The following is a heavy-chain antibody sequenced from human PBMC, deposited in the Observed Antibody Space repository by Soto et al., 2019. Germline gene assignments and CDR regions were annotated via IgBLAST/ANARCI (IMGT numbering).Heavy chain of an antibody. CDR3: ERGTGSGCLSKLHYGIDV. V-gene: IGHV4-59*01. CDR1: GGTISSNY. D-gene: IGHD6-19*01. CDR2: VYYSGST. Sequence: AETLTLTCTVSGGTISSNYWNLIRQPRGKGLEWIGYVYYSGSTNYNPSLKSRVSISVDTSKNQFSLKLSSVTAAATAVYYCERGTGSGCLSKLHYGIDVWVQGIXVTVSS. J-gene: IGHJ6*02.